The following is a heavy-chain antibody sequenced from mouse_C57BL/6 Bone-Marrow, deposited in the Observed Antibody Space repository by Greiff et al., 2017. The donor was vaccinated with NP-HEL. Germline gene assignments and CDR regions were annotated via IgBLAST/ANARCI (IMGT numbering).Heavy chain of an antibody. D-gene: IGHD2-1*01. J-gene: IGHJ3*01. V-gene: IGHV1-26*01. CDR3: ARFYPRGAY. CDR1: GYTFTDYY. CDR2: INPNNGGT. Sequence: EVQLQQSGPELVKPGASVKISCKASGYTFTDYYMNWVKQSHGKSLEWIGDINPNNGGTSYNQKFKGKATLTVDKSSSTAYMELRSLTSEDSAVYYCARFYPRGAYWGQGTLVTVSA.